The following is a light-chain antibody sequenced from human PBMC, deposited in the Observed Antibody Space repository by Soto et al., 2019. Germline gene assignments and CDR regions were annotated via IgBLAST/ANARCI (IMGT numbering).Light chain of an antibody. J-gene: IGKJ2*01. CDR1: QSVRDN. CDR3: QQHNDWPPST. V-gene: IGKV3-15*01. Sequence: ETLLTQSPATLSVSPGERATLSCRASQSVRDNLAWYQQKPGQAPRLLIYGASTRAPGIPDRFSGSGFGTEFSLTISSLQSEDFAVYYCQQHNDWPPSTFGQGTMLEIK. CDR2: GAS.